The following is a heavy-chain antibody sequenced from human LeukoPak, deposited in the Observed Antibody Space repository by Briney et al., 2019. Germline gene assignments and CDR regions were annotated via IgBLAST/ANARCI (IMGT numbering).Heavy chain of an antibody. D-gene: IGHD2-8*02. CDR3: ARDDNLGLMVSC. CDR1: GGTFSSYA. CDR2: IIPIFGTA. Sequence: GASVKVSCKASGGTFSSYAISWVRQAPGQGLEWMGGIIPIFGTANYAQKFQGRVTITADESTSTAYMELSSLRSEDTAVYYCARDDNLGLMVSCWGQGTLVTVSS. J-gene: IGHJ4*02. V-gene: IGHV1-69*13.